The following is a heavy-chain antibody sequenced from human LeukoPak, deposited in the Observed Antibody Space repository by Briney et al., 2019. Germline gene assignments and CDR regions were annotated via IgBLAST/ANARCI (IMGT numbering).Heavy chain of an antibody. V-gene: IGHV6-1*01. Sequence: SQTLSLTCAISGDSVSSNSAAWNWIRQSPSRGLEWLGRTYYRSKWYNDYAVSVKSRITINPDTSKNQFSLQLNSVTPEDTAVYYCARDPGVVVVPAAAIPFDYWGQGTLVTVSS. CDR1: GDSVSSNSAA. CDR2: TYYRSKWYN. D-gene: IGHD2-2*01. CDR3: ARDPGVVVVPAAAIPFDY. J-gene: IGHJ4*02.